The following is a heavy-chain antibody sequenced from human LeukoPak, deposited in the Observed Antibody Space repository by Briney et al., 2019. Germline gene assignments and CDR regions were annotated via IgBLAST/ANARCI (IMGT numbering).Heavy chain of an antibody. Sequence: GGSLRLSCAASGFTFRRYSMNWIRQAPGKGLEWISYINEGSNNIFYADSVKGRFTISRDNAKNSLHLQMNSLRAEDTAVYYCARGAVGYSYGSAFDIWGQGTMVTVSS. V-gene: IGHV3-48*01. CDR1: GFTFRRYS. CDR2: INEGSNNI. J-gene: IGHJ3*02. D-gene: IGHD5-18*01. CDR3: ARGAVGYSYGSAFDI.